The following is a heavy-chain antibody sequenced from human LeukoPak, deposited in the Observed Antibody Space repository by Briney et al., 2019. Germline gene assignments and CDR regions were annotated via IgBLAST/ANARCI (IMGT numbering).Heavy chain of an antibody. V-gene: IGHV1-8*01. J-gene: IGHJ6*03. CDR3: ARAPSNPIVVVPAAMYYYYYYMDV. CDR1: GYTFTSYD. D-gene: IGHD2-2*01. CDR2: MNPNSGNT. Sequence: ASVKVSCKASGYTFTSYDINWVRQATGQGLEWMGWMNPNSGNTGYAQKFQGRVTMTRNTSISTAYMELSSLSSEDTAVYYCARAPSNPIVVVPAAMYYYYYYMDVWGKGTTVTVSS.